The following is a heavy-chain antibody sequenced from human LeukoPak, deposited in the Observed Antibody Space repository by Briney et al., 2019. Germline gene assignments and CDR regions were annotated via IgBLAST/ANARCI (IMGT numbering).Heavy chain of an antibody. J-gene: IGHJ4*02. Sequence: ESGPTLVTPTQTLTLTCTFSGFSLTTNGVGVGWIRQPPGKALEWLALIYWNYYTRYNPPLKSRLAISMDSSKNEVVLTMTSMDPVDTATYYCARGPVYDDYFAAYFDNWGQGTRVTVSS. CDR2: IYWNYYT. CDR1: GFSLTTNGVG. CDR3: ARGPVYDDYFAAYFDN. D-gene: IGHD4-17*01. V-gene: IGHV2-5*01.